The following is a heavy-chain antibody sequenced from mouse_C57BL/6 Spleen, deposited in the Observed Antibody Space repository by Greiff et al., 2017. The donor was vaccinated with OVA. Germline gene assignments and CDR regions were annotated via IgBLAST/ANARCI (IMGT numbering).Heavy chain of an antibody. J-gene: IGHJ4*01. Sequence: VQLQQPGAELVKPGASVKLSCKASGYTFTSYWMHWVKQRPGQGLEWIGMIHPNSGSTNYNEKFKSKATLTVDKSSSTAYMQLSSLTSEDSAVYYCARDGYDRAMDYWGQGTSVTVPS. CDR1: GYTFTSYW. CDR3: ARDGYDRAMDY. CDR2: IHPNSGST. V-gene: IGHV1-64*01. D-gene: IGHD2-2*01.